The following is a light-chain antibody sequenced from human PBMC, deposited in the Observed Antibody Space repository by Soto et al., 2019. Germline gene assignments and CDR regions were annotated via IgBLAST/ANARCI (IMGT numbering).Light chain of an antibody. V-gene: IGKV3-15*01. J-gene: IGKJ2*01. CDR3: QQYNDWPNT. CDR2: GAS. CDR1: QSVGRN. Sequence: EIVMTQSPATLSMSPGERDTLFCRASQSVGRNLAWYQQKPAQAPRLLIYGASTRATGVPARFIGGGSGTAFTLTVNRLQSEDLAVYYCQQYNDWPNTFGQGTKLEIK.